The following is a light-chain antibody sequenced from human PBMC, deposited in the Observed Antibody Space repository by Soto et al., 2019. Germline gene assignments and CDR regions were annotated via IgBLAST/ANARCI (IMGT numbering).Light chain of an antibody. CDR2: DAS. J-gene: IGKJ1*01. V-gene: IGKV3-15*01. CDR1: QSVSNN. Sequence: EIVMTQSPATLSVSPGESATLSCRASQSVSNNLAWYQQKPGQGPRFLIYDASARATDIPDRFSGSGSGTEFSLTISSLQSEDFAVYYCQQYDKWPETFGQGTKVEIK. CDR3: QQYDKWPET.